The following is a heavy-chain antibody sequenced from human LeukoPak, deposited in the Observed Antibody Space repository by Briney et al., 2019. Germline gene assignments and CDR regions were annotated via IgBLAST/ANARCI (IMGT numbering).Heavy chain of an antibody. CDR1: GYTFTSYY. CDR3: AREKRYWDIVVVPAAMRGVDY. D-gene: IGHD2-2*01. Sequence: ASVKVSCKASGYTFTSYYMHWVRQAPGQGLEWMGIINPSGGSTSYAQKFQGRVTMTRDTSTSTVYMELSSLRSEDTAVYYCAREKRYWDIVVVPAAMRGVDYWGQGTLVIVSS. V-gene: IGHV1-46*01. J-gene: IGHJ4*02. CDR2: INPSGGST.